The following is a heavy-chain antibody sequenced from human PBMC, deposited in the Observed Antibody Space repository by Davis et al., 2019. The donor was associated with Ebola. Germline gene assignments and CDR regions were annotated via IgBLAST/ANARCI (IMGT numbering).Heavy chain of an antibody. CDR3: ARVDYDFWSGHSPETGGYFYYSMDV. J-gene: IGHJ6*02. Sequence: SGPTLVKPTQTLTLTCTFSGFSLNTRGVGVGWIRQPPGKALEWLAVIYLSDDKSYSPSLKSRLIITKDTSKNQVVLTMTNMDPVDTATYYCARVDYDFWSGHSPETGGYFYYSMDVWGQGTTVTVSS. D-gene: IGHD3-3*01. CDR2: IYLSDDK. CDR1: GFSLNTRGVG. V-gene: IGHV2-5*01.